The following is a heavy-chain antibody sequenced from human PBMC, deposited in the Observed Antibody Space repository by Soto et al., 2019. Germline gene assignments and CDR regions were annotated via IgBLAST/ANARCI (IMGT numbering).Heavy chain of an antibody. V-gene: IGHV4-59*08. D-gene: IGHD3-16*01. CDR2: ASYSGSP. J-gene: IGHJ4*02. Sequence: QVQLQESGPGLVKPSETLSLTCTVSGGSIGSHYWSWIRQPPGEGLEWIGRASYSGSPNYNPSRKSRVTIAIDTSKNQFSLKLTSVTAADTAVYYGAGQWGGEYWGQGTLVTVSS. CDR1: GGSIGSHY. CDR3: AGQWGGEY.